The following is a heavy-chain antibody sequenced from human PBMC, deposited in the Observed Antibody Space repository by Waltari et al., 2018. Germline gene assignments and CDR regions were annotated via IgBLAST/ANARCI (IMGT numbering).Heavy chain of an antibody. CDR3: ARAPGVAAAAYFDY. Sequence: QVQLQESGPGLVKPSETLSLTCDVSGYSIDRGYFWGWIRQPPGKGLEWIGTIFHAGFTDDSPALKGRVTMSVDKSKNQFSLNLSSVTAADTAVYYCARAPGVAAAAYFDYWGQGILVTVSS. CDR1: GYSIDRGYF. V-gene: IGHV4-38-2*01. J-gene: IGHJ4*02. D-gene: IGHD6-13*01. CDR2: IFHAGFT.